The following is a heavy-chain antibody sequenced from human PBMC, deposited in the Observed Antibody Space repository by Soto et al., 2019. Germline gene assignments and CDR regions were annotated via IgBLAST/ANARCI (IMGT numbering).Heavy chain of an antibody. CDR1: GGSISSYY. V-gene: IGHV4-59*01. J-gene: IGHJ6*02. CDR3: AREGCSSTSCYPPYYYYGMDV. D-gene: IGHD2-2*01. Sequence: SETLSLTCTVSGGSISSYYWGWIRQPPGQGPECIGSIYYSGSTNYNPSLKSRVTISVDTSKNQFSLKLSSVTAADTAVYYCAREGCSSTSCYPPYYYYGMDVWGQGITVTVSS. CDR2: IYYSGST.